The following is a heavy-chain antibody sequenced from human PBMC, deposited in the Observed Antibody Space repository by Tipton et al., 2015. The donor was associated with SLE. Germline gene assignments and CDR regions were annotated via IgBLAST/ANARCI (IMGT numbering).Heavy chain of an antibody. CDR1: IASISSSSYY. J-gene: IGHJ6*04. D-gene: IGHD1-26*01. Sequence: ILSLTCTVSIASISSSSYYWGWIRQPPGKGLEWVGSIYYSGSTYYNPSLKSRVTISVDTSKNQFSLKLSSVTAADTAMYYCASLVGVSTSGAFDLWGKGTTVTVSS. CDR3: ASLVGVSTSGAFDL. V-gene: IGHV4-39*01. CDR2: IYYSGST.